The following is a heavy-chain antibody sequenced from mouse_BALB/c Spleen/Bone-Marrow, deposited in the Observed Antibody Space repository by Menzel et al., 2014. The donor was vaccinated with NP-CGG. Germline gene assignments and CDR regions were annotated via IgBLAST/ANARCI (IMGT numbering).Heavy chain of an antibody. Sequence: EVMLVESGGGLVKPGGSLKLSCAASGFTFSSYTMSWVRQTPEKRLEWVATITSGGSYTYYPDSVKGRFTISRDNAKNTLYLQMSSLKSEGTAMYYCTRDNGPFDYWGQGTTLTVSS. CDR2: ITSGGSYT. J-gene: IGHJ2*01. V-gene: IGHV5-6-4*01. CDR1: GFTFSSYT. CDR3: TRDNGPFDY. D-gene: IGHD1-2*01.